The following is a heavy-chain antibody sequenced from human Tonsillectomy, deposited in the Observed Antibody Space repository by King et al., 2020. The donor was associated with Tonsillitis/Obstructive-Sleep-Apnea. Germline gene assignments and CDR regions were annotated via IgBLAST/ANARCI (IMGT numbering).Heavy chain of an antibody. V-gene: IGHV3-53*01. Sequence: VQLVESGGGLIQPGGSLRLSCAASGFTVSSNYMSWVRQAPGKGLEWVSVFFSGGSTYYADSLQGRVTISSDNSKNTLYLQMNSLRAEDTAVYYCARSWGDSGYDFYFDYWGQGTLVTVSS. D-gene: IGHD5-12*01. J-gene: IGHJ4*02. CDR1: GFTVSSNY. CDR2: FFSGGST. CDR3: ARSWGDSGYDFYFDY.